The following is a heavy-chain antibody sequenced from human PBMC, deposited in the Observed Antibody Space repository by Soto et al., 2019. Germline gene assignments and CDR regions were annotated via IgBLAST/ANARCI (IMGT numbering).Heavy chain of an antibody. CDR2: ISSRSDI. CDR1: GFTFSRVS. CDR3: AREYTAWPLAYGLDV. Sequence: GESLKISCEASGFTFSRVSMNWVRQVPGKGLEWVSSISSRSDIYYADSVKGRFTISRDNAKNSVSLQMNSLRAEDTAVYYCAREYTAWPLAYGLDVWGQGTTVTVSS. V-gene: IGHV3-21*01. D-gene: IGHD2-2*02. J-gene: IGHJ6*02.